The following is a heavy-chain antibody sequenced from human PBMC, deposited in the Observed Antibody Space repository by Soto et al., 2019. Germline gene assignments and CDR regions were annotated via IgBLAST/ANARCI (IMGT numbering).Heavy chain of an antibody. J-gene: IGHJ6*02. CDR2: INHSGST. Sequence: SETLSLTCAVYGGSFSGYYWSWIRQPPGKGLEWIGEINHSGSTNYNPSLKSRVTISVDTSKNQFSLKLSSVTAADTAVYYCARGGYSYGYAHYYYYYGMDVWGQGTTVTVSS. CDR1: GGSFSGYY. V-gene: IGHV4-34*01. CDR3: ARGGYSYGYAHYYYYYGMDV. D-gene: IGHD5-18*01.